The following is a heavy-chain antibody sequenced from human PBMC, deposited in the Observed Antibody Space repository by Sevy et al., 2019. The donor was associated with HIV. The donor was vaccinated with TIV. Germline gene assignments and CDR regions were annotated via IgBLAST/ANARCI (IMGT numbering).Heavy chain of an antibody. CDR2: ISFNGGNK. J-gene: IGHJ4*02. Sequence: GGSLSLSCAASGFPFTTYAVHWVRQAPGKGLEWLVVISFNGGNKFYADCVRGRFTISRDNSENTMYLQMNSLRVEDMAMYYCARDVSGGERLGQLSAYFDYWGQGTLVTVSS. CDR3: ARDVSGGERLGQLSAYFDY. CDR1: GFPFTTYA. V-gene: IGHV3-30-3*01. D-gene: IGHD3-16*02.